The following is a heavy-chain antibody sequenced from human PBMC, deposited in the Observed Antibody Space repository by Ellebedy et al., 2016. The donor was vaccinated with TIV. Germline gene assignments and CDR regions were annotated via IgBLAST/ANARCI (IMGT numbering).Heavy chain of an antibody. Sequence: PGGSLSLSCVASGFTFSTYWMPWVRQVPGKGLVWVARITCVGRTTTYADSVKGRFSISRDNSKNTLYLQMNSLRAEDAARYYCVREVLRYNYGSIWGQGTLVTVSS. D-gene: IGHD3-10*01. CDR2: ITCVGRTT. V-gene: IGHV3-74*03. J-gene: IGHJ4*02. CDR1: GFTFSTYW. CDR3: VREVLRYNYGSI.